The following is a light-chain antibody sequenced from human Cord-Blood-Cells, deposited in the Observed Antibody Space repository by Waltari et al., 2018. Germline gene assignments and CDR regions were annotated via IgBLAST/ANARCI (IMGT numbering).Light chain of an antibody. J-gene: IGLJ2*01. CDR2: DVS. CDR1: RSDVGGYNY. V-gene: IGLV2-14*01. CDR3: SSYTSSSTLVV. Sequence: QSALTQPASVSGSPGHSITIPSPGPRSDVGGYNYLPCYQQHPGKAPKLMIYDVSNRPSGVSNRFSGSKSGNTASLTISGLQAEDEADYYCSSYTSSSTLVVFGGGTKLTVL.